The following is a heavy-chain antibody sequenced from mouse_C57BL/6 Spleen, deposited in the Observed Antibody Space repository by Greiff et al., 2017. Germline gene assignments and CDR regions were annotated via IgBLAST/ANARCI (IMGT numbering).Heavy chain of an antibody. D-gene: IGHD2-1*01. CDR3: ARDEVYGNYWYFDV. CDR1: GYTFTSYG. V-gene: IGHV1-81*01. J-gene: IGHJ1*03. Sequence: QVQLKQSGAELARPGASVKLSCKASGYTFTSYGISWVKQRTGQGLEWIGEIYPRSGNTYYNEKFKGKATLTADKSSSTAYMELRSLTSEDSAVYFCARDEVYGNYWYFDVWGTGTTVTVSS. CDR2: IYPRSGNT.